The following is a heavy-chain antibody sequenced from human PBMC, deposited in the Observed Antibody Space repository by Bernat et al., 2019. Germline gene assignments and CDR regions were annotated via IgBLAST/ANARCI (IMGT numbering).Heavy chain of an antibody. CDR2: IYYSGST. Sequence: VQLQESGPGLVKPSQTLSLTCTVSGGSISSGGYYWSWIRQHPGKGLEWIGYIYYSGSTYYNPSLKSRVTISVDTSKNQFSLKLSSVTAADTAVYYCARGGGRPDGYKEDKDAFDIWGQGTMVTVSS. CDR1: GGSISSGGYY. D-gene: IGHD5-24*01. V-gene: IGHV4-31*03. J-gene: IGHJ3*02. CDR3: ARGGGRPDGYKEDKDAFDI.